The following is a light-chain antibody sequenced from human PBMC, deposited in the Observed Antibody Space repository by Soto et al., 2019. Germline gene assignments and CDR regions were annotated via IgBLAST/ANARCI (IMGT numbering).Light chain of an antibody. V-gene: IGKV3-11*01. Sequence: EIFLTQSPDTLSVSPGERATLSCRASQSVSSSYLAWYQQKPGQAPRLLIYDASSRATGIPARFSGSGSGTDFTLTISSLEPEDFAVYYCQQRSNWPRPFGQGTKGDSK. CDR3: QQRSNWPRP. J-gene: IGKJ1*01. CDR2: DAS. CDR1: QSVSSSY.